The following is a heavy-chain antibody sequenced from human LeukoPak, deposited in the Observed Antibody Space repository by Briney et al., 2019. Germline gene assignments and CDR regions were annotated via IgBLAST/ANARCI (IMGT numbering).Heavy chain of an antibody. D-gene: IGHD5-18*01. CDR2: ISYNSASI. CDR1: GFTFSSYA. CDR3: ARDPRSDTAMVTNY. Sequence: GGSLRLSCAASGFTFSSYAMNWLRQAPGKGLEWVSAISYNSASIYYADSVKGRFTISRDNAKNSLYLQMNSLRAEGTAVYYCARDPRSDTAMVTNYWGQGTLVTVSS. J-gene: IGHJ4*02. V-gene: IGHV3-23*01.